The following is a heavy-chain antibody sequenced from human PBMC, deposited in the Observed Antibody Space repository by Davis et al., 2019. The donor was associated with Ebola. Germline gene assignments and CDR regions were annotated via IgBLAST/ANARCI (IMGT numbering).Heavy chain of an antibody. CDR2: INSEGSSI. J-gene: IGHJ6*02. Sequence: GESLKISCAVSGFTFSSYWMHWVRHTPGKGLVWVARINSEGSSISYADSVKGRFTISRDNAKNTVYLQMKSLGVDDTGVFYCARDRSGSTYNGMDVWGQGTTVTVSS. CDR1: GFTFSSYW. D-gene: IGHD3-22*01. V-gene: IGHV3-74*01. CDR3: ARDRSGSTYNGMDV.